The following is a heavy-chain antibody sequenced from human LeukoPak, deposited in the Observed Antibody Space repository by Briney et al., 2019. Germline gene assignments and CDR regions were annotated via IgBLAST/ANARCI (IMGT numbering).Heavy chain of an antibody. CDR1: GYIFTSYG. D-gene: IGHD3-10*01. V-gene: IGHV1-18*01. CDR2: ISAYNGNT. J-gene: IGHJ4*02. Sequence: ASVKVSCKASGYIFTSYGISWVRQAPGQGLEWMGWISAYNGNTNYAQKFQGRVTITADESTSTAYMELSSLRSEDTAVYYCARDGGGDYYFDYWGQGTLVTVSS. CDR3: ARDGGGDYYFDY.